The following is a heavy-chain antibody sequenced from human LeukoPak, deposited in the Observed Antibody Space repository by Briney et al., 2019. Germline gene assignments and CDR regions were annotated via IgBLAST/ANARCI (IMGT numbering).Heavy chain of an antibody. CDR1: GFTFSSYA. CDR2: ISGSGGST. J-gene: IGHJ4*02. Sequence: GGSLRLSCAASGFTFSSYAMSWVRQAPGKGLEWVSAISGSGGSTYYADSVKGRFTISRDNSKNTLYLHMNSLRAEDTAVYYCAKVRYSYGYVRYWGQGTLVTVSS. CDR3: AKVRYSYGYVRY. D-gene: IGHD5-18*01. V-gene: IGHV3-23*01.